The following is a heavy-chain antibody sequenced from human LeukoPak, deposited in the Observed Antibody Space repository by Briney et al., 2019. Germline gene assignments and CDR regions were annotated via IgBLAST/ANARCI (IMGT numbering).Heavy chain of an antibody. CDR1: GGSISSYY. CDR2: IYYSGST. J-gene: IGHJ4*02. V-gene: IGHV4-59*01. D-gene: IGHD3-10*01. CDR3: ARAPAVIGEPV. Sequence: SETLSLTCTVSGGSISSYYWSWIRQPPGKGLEWIGYIYYSGSTNYNPSLKSRVTISVDTSKNQFSLKLSSVTAADTAVYYCARAPAVIGEPVWGQGTLVTVAS.